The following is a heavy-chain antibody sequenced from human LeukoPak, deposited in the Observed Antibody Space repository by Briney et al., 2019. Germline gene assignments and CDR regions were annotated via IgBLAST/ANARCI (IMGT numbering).Heavy chain of an antibody. CDR3: ARNSVGYSGYLVVNYGMDV. CDR2: IIPILGIA. Sequence: GASVKVSCKASGYTFTSYGISWVRQAPGQGLEWMGRIIPILGIANYAQKYQGRVTITADKSTSTAYMELGSLRSEDTAVYYCARNSVGYSGYLVVNYGMDVWGQGTTVTVSS. J-gene: IGHJ6*02. V-gene: IGHV1-69*04. D-gene: IGHD5-12*01. CDR1: GYTFTSYG.